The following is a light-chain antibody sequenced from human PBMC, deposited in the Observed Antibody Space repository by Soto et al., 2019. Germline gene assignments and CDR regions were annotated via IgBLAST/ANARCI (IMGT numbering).Light chain of an antibody. V-gene: IGKV3-20*01. CDR1: QSVSSSY. Sequence: EIVLTQSPGTLLLSRGERATLSCRASQSVSSSYLAWYQQKPGQAPRLLIYGASSRATGIPDRFSGSGSGTDFTLTISRLEPEDFALYYCQQYGRSPLTFGGGTKVEIK. CDR3: QQYGRSPLT. J-gene: IGKJ4*01. CDR2: GAS.